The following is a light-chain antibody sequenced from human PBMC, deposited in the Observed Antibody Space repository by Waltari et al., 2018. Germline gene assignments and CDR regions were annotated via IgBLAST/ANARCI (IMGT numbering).Light chain of an antibody. CDR3: CSYAGSSTWV. CDR2: DVS. Sequence: QSALTQPASLSGSPGQSITISCTGTSSDVVVYNYVSWYQQHPGKAPKLMIYDVSKRPSGVSNRFSGSKSGNTASLTISGLQAEDEADYYCCSYAGSSTWVFGGGTKLTVL. V-gene: IGLV2-23*02. CDR1: SSDVVVYNY. J-gene: IGLJ3*02.